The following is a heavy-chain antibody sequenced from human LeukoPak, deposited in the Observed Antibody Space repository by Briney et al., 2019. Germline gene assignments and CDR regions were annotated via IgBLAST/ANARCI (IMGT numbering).Heavy chain of an antibody. CDR3: ARDRHPSYSSSNRVYYFDY. J-gene: IGHJ4*02. CDR2: INPNSGGT. V-gene: IGHV1-2*02. Sequence: ASVKVSCKASGYTFTGYYMHWVRQAPGQGLEWMGWINPNSGGTNYAQKFQGRVTMTRDASISTAYMELSSLRSEDTAVYYCARDRHPSYSSSNRVYYFDYWGQGTLVTVSS. CDR1: GYTFTGYY. D-gene: IGHD6-6*01.